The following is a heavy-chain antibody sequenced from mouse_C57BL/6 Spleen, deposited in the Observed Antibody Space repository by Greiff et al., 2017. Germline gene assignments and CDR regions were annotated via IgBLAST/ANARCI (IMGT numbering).Heavy chain of an antibody. J-gene: IGHJ4*01. V-gene: IGHV1-64*01. CDR2: IHPNSGST. Sequence: QVQLQQPGAELVKPGASVKLSCKASGYTFTSYWMHWVKQRPGQGLEWIGMIHPNSGSTNYNEKFKSKATLTVDKSSSTAYMQLSSLTSEGSAVYYCARGRVIYDGYFEGSYYAMDYWGQGTSVTVSS. D-gene: IGHD2-3*01. CDR1: GYTFTSYW. CDR3: ARGRVIYDGYFEGSYYAMDY.